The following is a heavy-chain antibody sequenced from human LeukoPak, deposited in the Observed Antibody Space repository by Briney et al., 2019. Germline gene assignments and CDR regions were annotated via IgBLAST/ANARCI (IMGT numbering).Heavy chain of an antibody. CDR3: ARDRYGYVWGRPNLDY. D-gene: IGHD3-16*01. CDR2: IIPIFGTA. J-gene: IGHJ4*02. Sequence: SVKVPCKASGGTFSSYAISWVRQAPGQGLEWMGRIIPIFGTADYAQKFQGRVTITTDESTSTAYMELSSLRSEDTAVYYCARDRYGYVWGRPNLDYWGQGTLVTVSS. V-gene: IGHV1-69*05. CDR1: GGTFSSYA.